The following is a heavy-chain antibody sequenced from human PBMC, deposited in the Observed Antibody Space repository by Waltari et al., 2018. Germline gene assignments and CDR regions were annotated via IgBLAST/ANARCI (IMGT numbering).Heavy chain of an antibody. CDR1: GFAFSSDS. D-gene: IGHD1-7*01. Sequence: EVQLVESGGGLVQPGGSLRLSCAASGFAFSSDSMNWVCQAPGRGREWVSYSSSSRSTIYYADSVKGRFTISRDNAKNSLYLQMNSLRAEDTAVYYCARSGELHDYWGQGTLVTVSS. CDR2: SSSSRSTI. CDR3: ARSGELHDY. V-gene: IGHV3-48*04. J-gene: IGHJ4*02.